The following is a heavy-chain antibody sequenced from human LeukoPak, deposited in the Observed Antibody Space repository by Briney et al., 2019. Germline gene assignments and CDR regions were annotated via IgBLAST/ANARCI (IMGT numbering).Heavy chain of an antibody. CDR1: GFTFSSYG. Sequence: PGGSLRLSCAASGFTFSSYGMHWVRQAPGKGLEWVAVISYDGGNKYYADSVKGRFTISRDNSKNTLYLQMNSLRAEDTAVYYCARGPQQLGSHFDYWGQGTLVTVSS. CDR3: ARGPQQLGSHFDY. V-gene: IGHV3-30*03. J-gene: IGHJ4*02. D-gene: IGHD6-13*01. CDR2: ISYDGGNK.